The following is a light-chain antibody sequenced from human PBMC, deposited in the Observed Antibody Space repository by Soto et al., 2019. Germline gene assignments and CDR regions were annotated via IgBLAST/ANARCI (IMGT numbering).Light chain of an antibody. CDR1: QSISNR. J-gene: IGKJ2*01. Sequence: DIQMTQSPSTLSASVGDRVTITCRASQSISNRLAWYQQKPGKAPKVLIYDASSLESGVPSRFSGSGSGTEFILTISSLQPDDFAVYYCQQYGSSPRTFGQGTKLEIK. V-gene: IGKV1-5*01. CDR2: DAS. CDR3: QQYGSSPRT.